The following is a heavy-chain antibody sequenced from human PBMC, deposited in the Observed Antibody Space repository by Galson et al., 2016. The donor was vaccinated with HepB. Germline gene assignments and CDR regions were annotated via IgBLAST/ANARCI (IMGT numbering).Heavy chain of an antibody. CDR3: TRGGCSNGPCKPFDS. J-gene: IGHJ4*02. CDR1: GFTFNSYT. CDR2: ISDDSNHI. D-gene: IGHD6-19*01. V-gene: IGHV3-21*01. Sequence: SLRLSCAASGFTFNSYTINWVRQAPGKGLEWVSSISDDSNHIFHADSVEGRFFTSRDNAKNSLFLQINSLRAADTAVYYCTRGGCSNGPCKPFDSWGQGHLVTVSS.